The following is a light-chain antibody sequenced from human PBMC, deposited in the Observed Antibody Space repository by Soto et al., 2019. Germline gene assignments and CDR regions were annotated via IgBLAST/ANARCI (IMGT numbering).Light chain of an antibody. Sequence: DIQMTQSPSSLSASVGDRVTITCRASQNISKYLNWYQQRAGKAPNLLIYSVSTLESWVPSRFSGSGSGTDFTLTVSSLQPEDFGSYYCQQSYSTAWTFDQGTRVDIK. V-gene: IGKV1-39*01. CDR3: QQSYSTAWT. CDR1: QNISKY. J-gene: IGKJ1*01. CDR2: SVS.